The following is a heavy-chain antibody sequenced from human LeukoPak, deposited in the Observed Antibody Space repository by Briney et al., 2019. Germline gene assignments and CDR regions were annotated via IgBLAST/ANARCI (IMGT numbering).Heavy chain of an antibody. V-gene: IGHV3-53*01. Sequence: GGSLRLSCAASGFTVSSNYMSWVRQAPGKGLEWVSVIYSGGSTYYADSAKGRFTISRDNSKNTLYLQMNSLRAEDTAVYYCARDVVVAAIYYGMDVWGKGTTVTVSS. CDR3: ARDVVVAAIYYGMDV. D-gene: IGHD2-15*01. CDR1: GFTVSSNY. J-gene: IGHJ6*04. CDR2: IYSGGST.